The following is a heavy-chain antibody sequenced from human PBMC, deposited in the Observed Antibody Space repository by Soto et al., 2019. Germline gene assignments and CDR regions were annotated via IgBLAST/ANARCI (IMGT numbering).Heavy chain of an antibody. J-gene: IGHJ5*02. Sequence: GESLKISCKGSGYSFSNFWIGWVRQMPGKGLEWMGIIYPGDSDTRYSPSLKGQVTMSADNSISTAYLQWSSLKASDSATYYCARQPSYSTSSFDPWGQGTLVTVSS. CDR1: GYSFSNFW. V-gene: IGHV5-51*01. D-gene: IGHD2-2*01. CDR3: ARQPSYSTSSFDP. CDR2: IYPGDSDT.